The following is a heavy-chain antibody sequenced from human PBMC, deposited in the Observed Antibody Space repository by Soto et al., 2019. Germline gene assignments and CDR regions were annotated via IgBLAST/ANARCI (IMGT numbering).Heavy chain of an antibody. J-gene: IGHJ2*01. CDR3: ARCGSLYWYFDL. CDR2: INAGNGNT. Sequence: QVQLVQSGAEVKKPGASVKVSCKASGYTFTSYAMHWVRQAHVQRLEWMGWINAGNGNTKYSQKFQGRVTITRDTTASTAYMELISLRSEDTAVYYCARCGSLYWYFDLWGRGTLVTVSS. V-gene: IGHV1-3*01. CDR1: GYTFTSYA. D-gene: IGHD1-26*01.